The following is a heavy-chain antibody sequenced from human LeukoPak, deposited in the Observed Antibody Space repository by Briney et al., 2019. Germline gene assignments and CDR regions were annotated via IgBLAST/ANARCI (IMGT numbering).Heavy chain of an antibody. D-gene: IGHD3-9*01. Sequence: ASVKVSCKASGYRFNDYYMHWVRQAPGQGLEWMGWIKPNSGGTNYAQKFQGRVTMTRDTSISTAYMEVSRLRSDDTAVYYCARDRSLRYFGGATDAFDIWGQGTMVPVSS. J-gene: IGHJ3*02. CDR3: ARDRSLRYFGGATDAFDI. V-gene: IGHV1-2*02. CDR2: IKPNSGGT. CDR1: GYRFNDYY.